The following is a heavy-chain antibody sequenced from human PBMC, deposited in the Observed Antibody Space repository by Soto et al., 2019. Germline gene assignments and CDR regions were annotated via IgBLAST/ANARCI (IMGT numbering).Heavy chain of an antibody. Sequence: GWSLRLSCVGSEFTFSITWVRQAPGKGLEWVSMISNDGSSTHYADSVKGRFTISRDNSKKILYLQMNSLRAEDTAVYYCAQRPDAFDIWGQGTMVTVSS. CDR2: ISNDGSST. CDR3: AQRPDAFDI. J-gene: IGHJ3*02. CDR1: EFTFS. V-gene: IGHV3-23*01.